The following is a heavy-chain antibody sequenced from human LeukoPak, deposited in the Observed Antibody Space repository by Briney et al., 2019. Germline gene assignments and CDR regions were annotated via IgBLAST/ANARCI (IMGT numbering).Heavy chain of an antibody. CDR3: ARDLGLRASDVWVDYYYGMDV. J-gene: IGHJ6*02. D-gene: IGHD3-16*01. Sequence: GASVKVSCKASGGTFSSYAISWVRQAPGQGLEWMGGIIPIFGTANYAQKFQGRVTITADESTSTAYMELSSLRSEDTAVYYCARDLGLRASDVWVDYYYGMDVWGQGTTVTVSS. V-gene: IGHV1-69*13. CDR1: GGTFSSYA. CDR2: IIPIFGTA.